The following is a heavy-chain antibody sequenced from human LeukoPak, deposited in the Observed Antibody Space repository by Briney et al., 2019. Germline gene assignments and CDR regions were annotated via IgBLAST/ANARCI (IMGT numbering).Heavy chain of an antibody. Sequence: SETLFLTCSVSGDSISNYYWNWIRQSPGKGLEWIGYIFYGGIADNNPSLKSRLTMSVDTSKNQFSLKLKSVTAADTATYYCASGPTPETFQHWGQGTLVTVSS. D-gene: IGHD2-15*01. CDR2: IFYGGIA. CDR3: ASGPTPETFQH. CDR1: GDSISNYY. V-gene: IGHV4-59*01. J-gene: IGHJ1*01.